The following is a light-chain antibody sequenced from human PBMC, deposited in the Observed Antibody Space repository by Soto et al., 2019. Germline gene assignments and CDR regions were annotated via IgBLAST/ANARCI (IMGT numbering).Light chain of an antibody. J-gene: IGKJ1*01. Sequence: IEWTRSPSSLSAALGDGVNVTSGASQGISTFLAWYQQKPGKAPKLLIYAASSLQSGFPSRFSGSGSGTDSTLTMSSLQPEEFATYYCQQSYSTPRTFGQGTKVDIK. CDR3: QQSYSTPRT. CDR2: AAS. V-gene: IGKV1-39*01. CDR1: QGISTF.